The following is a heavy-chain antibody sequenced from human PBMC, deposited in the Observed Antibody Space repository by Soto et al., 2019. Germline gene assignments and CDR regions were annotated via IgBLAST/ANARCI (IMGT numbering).Heavy chain of an antibody. CDR2: FDPEDGET. D-gene: IGHD3-10*01. V-gene: IGHV1-24*01. CDR3: ATVGYGSGSYYIDFDY. CDR1: GYTLTELS. J-gene: IGHJ4*02. Sequence: ASVQVSCKVSGYTLTELSMHWVRQAPGKGLEWMGGFDPEDGETIYAQKFQGRVTMTEDTSTDTAYMELSSLRSEDTAVYYCATVGYGSGSYYIDFDYWGQGTLVTVSS.